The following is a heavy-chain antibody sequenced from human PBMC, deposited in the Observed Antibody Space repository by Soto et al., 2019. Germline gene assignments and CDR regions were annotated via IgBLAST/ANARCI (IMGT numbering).Heavy chain of an antibody. J-gene: IGHJ4*02. Sequence: GGSLRLSCVVSGLTFSRYAMSWVRQAPGKGLEWVSATSGYGDNTNYAYYVKGRFTISRDNSKNTLFLQMNNLRVEDAATYYCAKKHDSSGYYNLWGQGTPVTVSS. D-gene: IGHD3-22*01. CDR3: AKKHDSSGYYNL. CDR1: GLTFSRYA. CDR2: TSGYGDNT. V-gene: IGHV3-23*01.